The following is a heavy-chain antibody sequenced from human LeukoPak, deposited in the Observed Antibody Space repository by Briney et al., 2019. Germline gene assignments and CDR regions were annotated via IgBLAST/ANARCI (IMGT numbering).Heavy chain of an antibody. J-gene: IGHJ5*02. D-gene: IGHD3-10*01. CDR3: ARVYGSGFNWFGP. CDR1: GYTFTGYY. V-gene: IGHV1-2*02. Sequence: ASVKVSCKASGYTFTGYYMHWVRQAPGQGLEWMGWINPNSGGTNYAQKFQGRVTMTRDTSISTAYMELSRLRSDDTAVYYCARVYGSGFNWFGPWGQGTLVTVSS. CDR2: INPNSGGT.